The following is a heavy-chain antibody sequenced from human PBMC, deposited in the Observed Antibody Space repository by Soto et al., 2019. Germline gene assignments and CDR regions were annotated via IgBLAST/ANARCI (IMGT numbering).Heavy chain of an antibody. Sequence: SQTLSLTCAISGDSVSSNSAAWNWIRQSPSRGLEWLGRTYYRSKWYNDYAVSVKSRITINPDTSKNQFSLKLSSVTAADTAVCYCACLKITMVRGVLDYYYYYGMDVWGQGTTVTVSS. J-gene: IGHJ6*02. CDR1: GDSVSSNSAA. D-gene: IGHD3-10*01. CDR2: TYYRSKWYN. CDR3: ACLKITMVRGVLDYYYYYGMDV. V-gene: IGHV6-1*01.